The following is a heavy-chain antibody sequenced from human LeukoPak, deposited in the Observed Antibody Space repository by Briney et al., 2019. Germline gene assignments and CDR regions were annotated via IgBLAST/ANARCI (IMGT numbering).Heavy chain of an antibody. CDR3: ARAGGSGWYFSDY. Sequence: SETLSLTCTVSSGSISSYYWSWIRQPPGKGLEWIGYIYYSGSTNYNPSLKSRVTISVDTSKNQFSLKLSSVTAADTAVYYCARAGGSGWYFSDYWGQGTLVTVSS. D-gene: IGHD6-19*01. CDR2: IYYSGST. CDR1: SGSISSYY. J-gene: IGHJ4*02. V-gene: IGHV4-59*01.